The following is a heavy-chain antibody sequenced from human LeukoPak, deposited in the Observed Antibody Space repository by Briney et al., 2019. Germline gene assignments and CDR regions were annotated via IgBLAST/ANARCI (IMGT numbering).Heavy chain of an antibody. J-gene: IGHJ6*02. CDR1: GDSVTTNY. D-gene: IGHD4-17*01. CDR3: ARAPTTVTSPYVYGMDV. Sequence: PSETLSLTCTVSGDSVTTNYWTWFRQPPGKGLEWVGYIYYPGSPDYNPSLKSRVTISVDTSENQFSLRLNSVTTADTAVYFCARAPTTVTSPYVYGMDVWGQGTTVTVSS. CDR2: IYYPGSP. V-gene: IGHV4-59*02.